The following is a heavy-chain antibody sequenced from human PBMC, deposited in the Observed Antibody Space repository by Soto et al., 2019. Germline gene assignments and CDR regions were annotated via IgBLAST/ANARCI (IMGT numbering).Heavy chain of an antibody. J-gene: IGHJ6*02. CDR3: AKVVSYDSSGHYYYYYGMDV. CDR2: ISYDGSNK. D-gene: IGHD3-22*01. Sequence: PGGSLRLSCAASGFTFSSYGIHWVRQAPGKGLEWVAVISYDGSNKYYADSVKGRFTISRDNSKNTLYLQMNSLRAEDTAVYYCAKVVSYDSSGHYYYYYGMDVWGQGTTVTVSS. V-gene: IGHV3-30*18. CDR1: GFTFSSYG.